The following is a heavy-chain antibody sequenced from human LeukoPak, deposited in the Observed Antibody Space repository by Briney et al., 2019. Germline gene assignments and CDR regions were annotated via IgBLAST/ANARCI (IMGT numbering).Heavy chain of an antibody. J-gene: IGHJ4*02. Sequence: GGSLRLSCAASGFTFSTYAIHWVRQAPGKGLEWVAVISYDGSNEYYADSVKGRFTISRDNSKNTLYLQTNSLRGEDTAVYYCARDGAVDTSMVTSFDYWGQGTLVTVSS. V-gene: IGHV3-30*04. D-gene: IGHD5-18*01. CDR1: GFTFSTYA. CDR3: ARDGAVDTSMVTSFDY. CDR2: ISYDGSNE.